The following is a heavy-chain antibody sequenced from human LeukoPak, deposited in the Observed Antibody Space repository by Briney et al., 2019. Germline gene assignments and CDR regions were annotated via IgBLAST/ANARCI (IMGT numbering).Heavy chain of an antibody. CDR3: AIAREYSYGYDY. CDR1: GGSISSGDYY. V-gene: IGHV4-30-4*01. D-gene: IGHD5-18*01. CDR2: IYYSGST. J-gene: IGHJ4*02. Sequence: ASETLSLTCTVSGGSISSGDYYWSWIRQPPGKGLEWIGYIYYSGSTYYNPSLKSRVTISVDTSKNQFSLKLSSVTAADTAVYYCAIAREYSYGYDYWGQGTLVTVSS.